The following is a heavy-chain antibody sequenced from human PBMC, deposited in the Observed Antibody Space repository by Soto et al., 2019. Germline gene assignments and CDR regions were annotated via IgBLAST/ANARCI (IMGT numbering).Heavy chain of an antibody. CDR3: ARDRPAFKSFGSGMDV. D-gene: IGHD3-16*01. J-gene: IGHJ6*02. CDR2: IFYSGST. V-gene: IGHV4-31*03. CDR1: GGAINNRDYY. Sequence: QVQLQESGPGLVKPSQTLSLTCSVSGGAINNRDYYWSWIRQHPGKGLEWIGNIFYSGSTDYNPSRKGRLTISIDTSKNEFPLKLTSVTAADTAVYYCARDRPAFKSFGSGMDVWGQGTTVTVSS.